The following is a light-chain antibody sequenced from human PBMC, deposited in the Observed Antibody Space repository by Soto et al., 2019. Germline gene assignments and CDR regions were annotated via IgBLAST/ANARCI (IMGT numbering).Light chain of an antibody. CDR1: SSDIGGYNY. CDR2: EVN. Sequence: QPALTQPASVSGSPGQSITISCTGTSSDIGGYNYVYWYQQHPGNAPKLMIYEVNNRPSGVSSRFSGSRSGNTASLTVSGLQAEDEADYYCSSYSSTTTEYVFGTGTKVTVL. V-gene: IGLV2-14*01. CDR3: SSYSSTTTEYV. J-gene: IGLJ1*01.